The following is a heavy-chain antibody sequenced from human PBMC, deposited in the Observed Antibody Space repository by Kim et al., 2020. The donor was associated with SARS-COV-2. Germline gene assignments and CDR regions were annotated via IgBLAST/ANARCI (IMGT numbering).Heavy chain of an antibody. CDR3: ARGLSEEWLLFRRPYDY. CDR2: INHSGST. CDR1: GGSFSGYY. J-gene: IGHJ4*02. Sequence: SETLSLTCAVYGGSFSGYYWSWIRQPPGKGLEWIGEINHSGSTNYNPSLKSRVTISVDTSKNQFSLKLSSVTAADTAVYYCARGLSEEWLLFRRPYDYWGQGTLVTVSS. V-gene: IGHV4-34*01. D-gene: IGHD3-3*01.